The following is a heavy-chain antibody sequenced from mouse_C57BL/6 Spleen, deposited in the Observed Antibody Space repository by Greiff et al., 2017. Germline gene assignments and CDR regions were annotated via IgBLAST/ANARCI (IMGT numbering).Heavy chain of an antibody. CDR2: IWTGGGT. Sequence: VQLQESGPGLVAPSQSLSITCTVSGFSLTSSAISWVRQPPGKGLEWLGVIWTGGGTNYNSALKSRLSISKDNSKSQVFLKMNSLQTDDTARYYCARRGGNYVNYAMYYWGQGTSVTVSS. V-gene: IGHV2-9-1*01. D-gene: IGHD2-1*01. CDR1: GFSLTSSA. CDR3: ARRGGNYVNYAMYY. J-gene: IGHJ4*01.